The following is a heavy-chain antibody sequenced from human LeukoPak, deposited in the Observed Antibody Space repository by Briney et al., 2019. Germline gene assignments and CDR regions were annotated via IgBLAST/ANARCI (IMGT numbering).Heavy chain of an antibody. CDR2: IIPIFGTA. V-gene: IGHV1-69*06. J-gene: IGHJ6*03. CDR3: AREDSGYDHYYYYMYV. D-gene: IGHD5-12*01. CDR1: GGTFSSYA. Sequence: GASVKVSCKASGGTFSSYAISWVRQAPGQGLEWMGGIIPIFGTANYAQKFQGRVTITADKSTSTAYMELSSLRSEDTAVYYCAREDSGYDHYYYYMYVWGKGTTVTVSS.